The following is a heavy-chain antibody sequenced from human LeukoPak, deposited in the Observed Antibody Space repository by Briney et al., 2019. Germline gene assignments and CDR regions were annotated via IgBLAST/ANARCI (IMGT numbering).Heavy chain of an antibody. CDR1: GFTFSSYW. D-gene: IGHD3-10*01. CDR2: IKQDGSEK. J-gene: IGHJ4*02. Sequence: GGSLRLSCAASGFTFSSYWMSWVRQAPGKGLEWVANIKQDGSEKYYVDSVKARFTISRDNAKNSLYLQMNSLRAEDTAVYYCAVYGSGSYFDYWGQGTLVTVSS. V-gene: IGHV3-7*01. CDR3: AVYGSGSYFDY.